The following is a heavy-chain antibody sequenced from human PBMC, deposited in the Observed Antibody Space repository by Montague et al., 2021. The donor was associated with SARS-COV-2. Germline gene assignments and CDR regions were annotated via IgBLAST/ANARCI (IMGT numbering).Heavy chain of an antibody. V-gene: IGHV2-5*05. CDR3: AHRFAGFFDY. CDR1: GFSLNTPEVA. Sequence: PALVKPTQTPTLTCTFSGFSLNTPEVAVGWIRQPPGKALEWLALXYGGDEKRYGPSLQSRLTITRDTSKSQVVLTMTNMDPVDTATYFCAHRFAGFFDYWGQGILVTVSS. CDR2: XYGGDEK. J-gene: IGHJ4*02.